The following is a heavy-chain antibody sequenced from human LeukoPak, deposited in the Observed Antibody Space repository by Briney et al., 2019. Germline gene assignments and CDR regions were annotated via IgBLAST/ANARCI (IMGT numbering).Heavy chain of an antibody. CDR3: ARDLGSSSAYPDDY. CDR1: GYTFTGYY. CDR2: INPNSGGT. V-gene: IGHV1-2*02. D-gene: IGHD6-6*01. Sequence: GASVKVSCKASGYTFTGYYMHWVRQAPGQGLEWMGWINPNSGGTNYAQKFQGRVTITADESTSTAYMELSSLRSEDTAVYYCARDLGSSSAYPDDYWGQGTLVTVSS. J-gene: IGHJ4*02.